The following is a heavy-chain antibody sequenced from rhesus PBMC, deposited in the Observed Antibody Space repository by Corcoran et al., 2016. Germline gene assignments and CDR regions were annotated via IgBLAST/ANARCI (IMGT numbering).Heavy chain of an antibody. D-gene: IGHD1-44*02. CDR3: TRASGWELQRGFDY. CDR1: GYTFTSYY. Sequence: QVQLVQSGAEIKQPGASVKLSCKASGYTFTSYYMHWVRQAPGQGLEWIGLISPYNGNKGYEQNFQGRVTITTDTSTSTGYMELSSLRSEDTAVYYCTRASGWELQRGFDYWGQGVLVTVSS. J-gene: IGHJ4*01. V-gene: IGHV1-1*01. CDR2: ISPYNGNK.